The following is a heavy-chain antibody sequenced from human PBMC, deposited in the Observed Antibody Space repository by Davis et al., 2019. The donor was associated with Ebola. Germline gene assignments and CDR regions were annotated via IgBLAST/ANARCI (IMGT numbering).Heavy chain of an antibody. D-gene: IGHD6-13*01. J-gene: IGHJ5*02. CDR3: ARGLGMGWFDP. CDR2: IYYSGST. V-gene: IGHV4-59*12. CDR1: GGSFSGYY. Sequence: SETLSLTCAVYGGSFSGYYWSWNRQPPGKGLEWIGYIYYSGSTNYNPSLKSRVTISVDTSKNQFSLKVTSVTAADTAVYYCARGLGMGWFDPWGQGTLVTVSS.